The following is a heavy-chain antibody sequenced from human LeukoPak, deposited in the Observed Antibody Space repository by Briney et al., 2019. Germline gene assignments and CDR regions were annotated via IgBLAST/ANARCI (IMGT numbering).Heavy chain of an antibody. J-gene: IGHJ4*02. CDR2: INGSGGRT. CDR3: AKDIATGTPAIYYFDY. CDR1: GFTFSSYA. D-gene: IGHD1-1*01. Sequence: GGSLRLSCAASGFTFSSYAMTWVRQAPGKGLEWVSDINGSGGRTYYADSVKGRFTISRDNSKNTLYLQMNSLRAEDTALYYCAKDIATGTPAIYYFDYWGQGTLVTVSS. V-gene: IGHV3-23*01.